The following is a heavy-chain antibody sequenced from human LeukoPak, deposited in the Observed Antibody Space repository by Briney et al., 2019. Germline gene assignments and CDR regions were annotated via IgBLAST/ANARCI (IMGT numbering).Heavy chain of an antibody. CDR3: ARGGSINWFDP. CDR1: GGSISSGGSY. D-gene: IGHD3-10*01. CDR2: IYYSGST. Sequence: SETLSLTCTVSGGSISSGGSYWSWIRQHPGKGLEWIGYIYYSGSTYYNPSLKSRVTISVDTSKNQFSLKLSSVTAADTAVYYCARGGSINWFDPWGQGTLVTVSS. J-gene: IGHJ5*02. V-gene: IGHV4-31*03.